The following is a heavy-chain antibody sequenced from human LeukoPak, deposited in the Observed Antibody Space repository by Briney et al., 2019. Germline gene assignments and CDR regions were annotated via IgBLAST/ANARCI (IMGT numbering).Heavy chain of an antibody. Sequence: GGSLRLSCAASGFTFSSYSMNWVRQAPGKGLEWVSSISSSSSYIYYADSVKGRFTISRDNAKNSLYLQMNSLRAEDTAVYYCAREDKGYYFDYWGQGTLVTVSS. V-gene: IGHV3-21*01. CDR2: ISSSSSYI. CDR3: AREDKGYYFDY. J-gene: IGHJ4*02. CDR1: GFTFSSYS.